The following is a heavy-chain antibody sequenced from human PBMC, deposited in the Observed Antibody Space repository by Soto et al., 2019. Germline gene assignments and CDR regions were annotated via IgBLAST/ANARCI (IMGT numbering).Heavy chain of an antibody. Sequence: SETLSLTCTVSGASLRSGSYYWSWIRQPPGKGLEWIGYISHSGRTNYDPSLKSRLTMSVDTSQNQFSLQLSSVTVADTAVYYCSYGSSFDYWGQGTLVTVSS. CDR3: SYGSSFDY. CDR1: GASLRSGSYY. J-gene: IGHJ4*02. V-gene: IGHV4-61*01. D-gene: IGHD3-10*01. CDR2: ISHSGRT.